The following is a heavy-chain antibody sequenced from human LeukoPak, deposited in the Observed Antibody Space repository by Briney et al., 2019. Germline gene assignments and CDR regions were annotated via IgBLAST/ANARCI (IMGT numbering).Heavy chain of an antibody. D-gene: IGHD7-27*01. CDR3: ARRTGDLSDAFDI. CDR2: IHPGDSDT. J-gene: IGHJ3*02. CDR1: GYIFTSDW. V-gene: IGHV5-51*01. Sequence: GESLKISCKVSGYIFTSDWIGWVRQVPGKGLEWMGIIHPGDSDTRYSPSFQGQVTFSADKSISTAYLQWSSLKASDTAMYYCARRTGDLSDAFDIWGQGTMVTVSS.